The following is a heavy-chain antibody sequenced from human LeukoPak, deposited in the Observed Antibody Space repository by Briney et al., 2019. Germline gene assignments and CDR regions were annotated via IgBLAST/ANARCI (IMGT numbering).Heavy chain of an antibody. J-gene: IGHJ4*02. CDR2: IYPGDSDT. Sequence: GESLQISCKGSGYSFTSYWIGWVRQMPGKGLEWMGIIYPGDSDTRYSPSFQGHVTISADKSITTAYLQWSSLKASDTAMYYCARLVVVTATPFTYYFDYWGQGTLVTVSS. CDR1: GYSFTSYW. V-gene: IGHV5-51*01. CDR3: ARLVVVTATPFTYYFDY. D-gene: IGHD2-21*02.